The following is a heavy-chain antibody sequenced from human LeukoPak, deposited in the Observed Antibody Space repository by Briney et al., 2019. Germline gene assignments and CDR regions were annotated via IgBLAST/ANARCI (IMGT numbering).Heavy chain of an antibody. Sequence: GGSLRLSCAASGFTFSSYWMSWVRQAPGKGLEWVANIKQDGSEKYYVDSVKGRFTISRDNAKNSLYLQMNSLRAEDTAVYYCARDSHIVGATYWFAYWGQGTLVTVSS. D-gene: IGHD1-26*01. CDR1: GFTFSSYW. J-gene: IGHJ4*02. CDR2: IKQDGSEK. V-gene: IGHV3-7*01. CDR3: ARDSHIVGATYWFAY.